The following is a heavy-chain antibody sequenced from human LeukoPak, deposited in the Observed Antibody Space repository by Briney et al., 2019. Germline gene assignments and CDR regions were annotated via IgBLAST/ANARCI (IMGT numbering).Heavy chain of an antibody. D-gene: IGHD6-13*01. Sequence: KPSETLSLTCTVSGGSISGYYWSWIRQPPGKGLEWIGEINHSGSTNYNPSLKSRVTITVDTSKNQFSLKLSSVTAADTAVYYCARGFLSSSWYRGDFQHWGQGTLVTVSS. J-gene: IGHJ1*01. CDR2: INHSGST. CDR3: ARGFLSSSWYRGDFQH. CDR1: GGSISGYY. V-gene: IGHV4-34*01.